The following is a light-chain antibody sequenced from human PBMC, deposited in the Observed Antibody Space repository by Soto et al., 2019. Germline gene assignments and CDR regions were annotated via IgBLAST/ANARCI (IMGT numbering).Light chain of an antibody. Sequence: QSALTRPASVSGSPGQSITISCTGTSSDVGSYNLVSWYQQHPGKAPKLMIYEGSKRPSGVSNRFSGSTSGHTASLTISGLQAEDEADYYCCSYAGSSNYVFGTGTKAPS. J-gene: IGLJ1*01. CDR1: SSDVGSYNL. CDR3: CSYAGSSNYV. V-gene: IGLV2-23*01. CDR2: EGS.